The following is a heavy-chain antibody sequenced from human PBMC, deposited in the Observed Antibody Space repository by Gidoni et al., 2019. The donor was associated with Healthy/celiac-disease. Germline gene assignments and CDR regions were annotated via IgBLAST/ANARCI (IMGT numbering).Heavy chain of an antibody. J-gene: IGHJ5*02. Sequence: QVQLQQWGAGLWKPSETLSLTCAVYGGSFSGYYWSWIRQPPGKGLEWIGEINHSGSTNYNPSLKSRVTISVDTSKNQFSLKLSSVTAADTAVYYCARGGVYSSSWYHWFDPWGQGTLVTVSS. V-gene: IGHV4-34*01. CDR1: GGSFSGYY. CDR2: INHSGST. D-gene: IGHD6-13*01. CDR3: ARGGVYSSSWYHWFDP.